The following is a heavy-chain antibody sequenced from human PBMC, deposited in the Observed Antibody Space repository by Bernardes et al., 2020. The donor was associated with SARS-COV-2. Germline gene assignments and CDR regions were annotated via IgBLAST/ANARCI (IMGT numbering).Heavy chain of an antibody. D-gene: IGHD2-2*02. Sequence: GGSLRLSCAASGFTFSSYSMNWVRQAPGKGLEWVSYISSSSSTIYYADSVKGRFTISRDNAKNSLYLQMNSLRDEDTAVYYCARDQTRGCSSTSCYNYCYYGMDVWGQGTTVTVAS. J-gene: IGHJ6*02. CDR3: ARDQTRGCSSTSCYNYCYYGMDV. V-gene: IGHV3-48*02. CDR1: GFTFSSYS. CDR2: ISSSSSTI.